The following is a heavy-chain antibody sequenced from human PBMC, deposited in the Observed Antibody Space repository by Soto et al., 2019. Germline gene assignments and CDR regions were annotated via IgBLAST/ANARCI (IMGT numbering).Heavy chain of an antibody. J-gene: IGHJ4*02. Sequence: PGGSLRLSCAASGFTFSSYAMSWVRQAPGKGLEWVSAISGSGGSTYYADSVKGRFAISRDNSKNTLYLQMNSLRAEDTAVYYCAKDRGSVVGATTFDYWGRGTLVTVSS. CDR1: GFTFSSYA. V-gene: IGHV3-23*01. D-gene: IGHD1-26*01. CDR2: ISGSGGST. CDR3: AKDRGSVVGATTFDY.